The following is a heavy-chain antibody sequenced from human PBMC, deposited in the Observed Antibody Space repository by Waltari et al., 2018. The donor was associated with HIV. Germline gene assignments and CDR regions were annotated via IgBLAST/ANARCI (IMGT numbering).Heavy chain of an antibody. CDR2: IYYSGNT. J-gene: IGHJ5*02. V-gene: IGHV4-4*02. D-gene: IGHD3-10*01. Sequence: QVQLQESGPGVVKPSGTLSLTCAVSGGSILSNWWSWVRQPPGQGLEWNGEIYYSGNTNYNPSLKSRVIKAVDKSKNQSSLKLTSVTAADTAVYYCARVYVDQLLWRGWFDPWGQGTLVTVSS. CDR1: GGSILSNW. CDR3: ARVYVDQLLWRGWFDP.